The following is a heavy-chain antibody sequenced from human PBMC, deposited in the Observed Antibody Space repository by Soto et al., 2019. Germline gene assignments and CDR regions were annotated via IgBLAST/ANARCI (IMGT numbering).Heavy chain of an antibody. CDR1: GESFSGYY. D-gene: IGHD2-2*01. J-gene: IGHJ5*02. V-gene: IGHV4-34*01. CDR3: ARGVRYCSSTSCYGGWFDP. CDR2: LNHSGST. Sequence: PSETLSLTCAVYGESFSGYYWSLIRQPPVKGLARIGELNHSGSTHYNPSLKSRVTISVDTSKNQFSLKLSSVTAADTAVYYWARGVRYCSSTSCYGGWFDPWGQGTLVTVS.